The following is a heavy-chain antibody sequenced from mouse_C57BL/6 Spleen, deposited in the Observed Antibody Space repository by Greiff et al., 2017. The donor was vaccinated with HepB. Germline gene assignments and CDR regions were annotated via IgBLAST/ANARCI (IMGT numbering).Heavy chain of an antibody. J-gene: IGHJ3*01. CDR1: GYTFTDYN. V-gene: IGHV1-18*01. Sequence: VQLKESGPELVKPGASVKIPCKASGYTFTDYNMDWVKQSHGKSLEWIGDINPNNGGTIYNQKFKGKATLTVDKSSSTAYMELRSLTSEDTAVYYCARVGSSWFAYWGQGTLVTVSA. CDR2: INPNNGGT. D-gene: IGHD1-1*01. CDR3: ARVGSSWFAY.